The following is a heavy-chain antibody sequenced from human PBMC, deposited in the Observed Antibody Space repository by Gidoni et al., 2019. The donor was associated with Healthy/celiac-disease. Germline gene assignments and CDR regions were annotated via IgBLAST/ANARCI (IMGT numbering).Heavy chain of an antibody. CDR2: ISSSSSYI. CDR1: GFPFSSYS. V-gene: IGHV3-21*01. J-gene: IGHJ5*02. Sequence: EVQLVESGGGLVKPGGSLRLSCAASGFPFSSYSMNWVRQAPGKGLEWVSSISSSSSYIYYADSVKGRFTISRDNAKNSLYLQMNSLRAEDTAVYYCARVEPYSSSWYWWFDPWGQGTLVTVSS. D-gene: IGHD6-13*01. CDR3: ARVEPYSSSWYWWFDP.